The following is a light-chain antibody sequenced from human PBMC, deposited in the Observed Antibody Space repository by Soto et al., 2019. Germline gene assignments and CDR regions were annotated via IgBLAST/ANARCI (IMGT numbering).Light chain of an antibody. J-gene: IGKJ1*01. Sequence: EIVMTQSPATLSVSPGERATFSCRASQSIRSNLAWYQQKLGQAPRLLIYRASTRATGIPARFSGSGSGTEFTLTISSLQSEDFALYYCHQYENWPQTFGQGTKVDIK. CDR3: HQYENWPQT. CDR2: RAS. CDR1: QSIRSN. V-gene: IGKV3-15*01.